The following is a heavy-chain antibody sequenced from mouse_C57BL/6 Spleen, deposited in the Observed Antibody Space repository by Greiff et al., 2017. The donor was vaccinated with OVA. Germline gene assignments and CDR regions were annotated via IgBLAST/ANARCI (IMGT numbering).Heavy chain of an antibody. CDR1: GYSITSGYY. J-gene: IGHJ1*03. V-gene: IGHV3-6*01. Sequence: EVKVEESGPGLVKPSQSLSLTCSVTGYSITSGYYWNWIRQFPGNKLEWMGYISYDGSNHYNPSLKNRISITRDTSKNQFFLKLNSVTTEDTATYYCARRGLRFGYFDVWGTGTTVTVSS. D-gene: IGHD1-1*01. CDR2: ISYDGSN. CDR3: ARRGLRFGYFDV.